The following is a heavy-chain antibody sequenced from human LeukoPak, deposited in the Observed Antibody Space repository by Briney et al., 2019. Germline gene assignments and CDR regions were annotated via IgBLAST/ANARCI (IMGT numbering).Heavy chain of an antibody. D-gene: IGHD3-10*01. J-gene: IGHJ4*02. CDR1: GYSFTDYY. CDR3: ALLWFGELWTRDY. Sequence: ASVKVSCKASGYSFTDYYMHWVRQAPGQGLEWMGRINPKRGGTNYAQKFQGRVTLTRDTSISTAHMELSRLTSDDTAVYYCALLWFGELWTRDYWGQGTLVTVSS. CDR2: INPKRGGT. V-gene: IGHV1-2*06.